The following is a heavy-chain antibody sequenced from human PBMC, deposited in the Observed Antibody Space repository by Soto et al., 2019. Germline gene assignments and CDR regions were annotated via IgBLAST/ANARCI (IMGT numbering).Heavy chain of an antibody. Sequence: GGSLRLSCAASGFTFSSYGMHWVRQAPGKGLEWVAVIWYDGSNKYYADSVKGRFTISRDNSKNTLYLQMNSLRAEDTAVYYCARAFTYYYDSSGYAFDIRGQGTMVTVSS. CDR2: IWYDGSNK. CDR3: ARAFTYYYDSSGYAFDI. CDR1: GFTFSSYG. D-gene: IGHD3-22*01. V-gene: IGHV3-33*01. J-gene: IGHJ3*02.